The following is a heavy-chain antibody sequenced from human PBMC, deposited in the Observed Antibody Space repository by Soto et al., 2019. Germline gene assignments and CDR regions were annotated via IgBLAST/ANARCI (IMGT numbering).Heavy chain of an antibody. CDR3: AKHSPTVENWYFDL. CDR1: GFTFSSYG. V-gene: IGHV3-30*18. Sequence: HLGGSLRLSCAASGFTFSSYGMHWVRQAPGKGLEWVAVISYDGSNKYYADSVKGRFTISRDNSKNTLYLQMNSLRAEDTAVYYCAKHSPTVENWYFDLWGRCTLV. CDR2: ISYDGSNK. J-gene: IGHJ2*01. D-gene: IGHD4-17*01.